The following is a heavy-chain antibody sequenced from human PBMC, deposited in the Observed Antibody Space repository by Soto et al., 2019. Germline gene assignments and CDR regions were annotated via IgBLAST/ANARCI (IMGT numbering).Heavy chain of an antibody. V-gene: IGHV1-69*01. J-gene: IGHJ6*02. CDR3: ARVVGLNVGIAVRYNYYAMDV. Sequence: KPGSSVKVSCXXXGXTFXXXXXXXVRQAPGXXXXXXXXXXXXFGTANYAQKFQDRVTITADASTSTAYMELSSLRSEDTAVYYCARVVGLNVGIAVRYNYYAMDVWGQGTTVTVSS. CDR2: XXXXFGTA. D-gene: IGHD6-19*01. CDR1: GXTFXXXX.